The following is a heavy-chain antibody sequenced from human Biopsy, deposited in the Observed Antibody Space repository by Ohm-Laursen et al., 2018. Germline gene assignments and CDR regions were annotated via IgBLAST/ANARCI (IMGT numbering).Heavy chain of an antibody. CDR2: ICDDGSNK. CDR1: GFSFSNYG. J-gene: IGHJ4*02. CDR3: ARDSTINTVTTADY. D-gene: IGHD4-11*01. Sequence: SLRLSCAASGFSFSNYGMHWVRQAPGKGLEWLAVICDDGSNKYYGDSVQGRFTISRDNSKNTVYLQMNSLRAEDTAVYYCARDSTINTVTTADYWGQGTLVTVSS. V-gene: IGHV3-33*08.